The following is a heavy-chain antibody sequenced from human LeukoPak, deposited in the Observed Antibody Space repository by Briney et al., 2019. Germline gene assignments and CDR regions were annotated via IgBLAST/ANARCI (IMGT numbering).Heavy chain of an antibody. D-gene: IGHD3-10*01. CDR1: GGSFSGYY. V-gene: IGHV4-34*01. J-gene: IGHJ6*04. CDR2: INHSGST. Sequence: SETLSLTCAVYGGSFSGYYWSWIRQPPGKGLECIGEINHSGSTNYNPSLKSRVTISVDTSKNQFSLKLSSVTAADTAVYYCARVAGRGSYYGSGSYYKNSYYYYYGMDVWGKGTTVTVSS. CDR3: ARVAGRGSYYGSGSYYKNSYYYYYGMDV.